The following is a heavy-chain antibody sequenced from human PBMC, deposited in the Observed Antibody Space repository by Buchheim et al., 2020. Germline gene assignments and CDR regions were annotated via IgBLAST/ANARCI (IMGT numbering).Heavy chain of an antibody. J-gene: IGHJ3*01. V-gene: IGHV3-23*01. CDR2: IRGSGGTT. D-gene: IGHD2-8*01. CDR1: GFTFSTFA. CDR3: TRDPNGDYVGAFDF. Sequence: EVQLLESGGELVQPGGSLRLSCAASGFTFSTFAMTWVRQAPGKGLEWVSSIRGSGGTTFYSDSVRGRFTSSRDNSKKTLYLQMNSLTDADTAMYYCTRDPNGDYVGAFDFLGQGT.